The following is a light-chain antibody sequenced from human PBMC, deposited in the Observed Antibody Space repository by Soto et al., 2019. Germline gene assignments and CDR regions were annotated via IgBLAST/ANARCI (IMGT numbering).Light chain of an antibody. CDR1: SSDVGGYNC. CDR2: EVS. CDR3: SSYAGSNIPVV. V-gene: IGLV2-8*01. J-gene: IGLJ2*01. Sequence: QSVLTQPPSASGSPGQSVTISCTGTSSDVGGYNCVSWYQQHPGKAPKLMIYEVSKRPSGVPDRFSGSKSGNTASLTVSGLLAEDEADYYCSSYAGSNIPVVIGGGTKLTVL.